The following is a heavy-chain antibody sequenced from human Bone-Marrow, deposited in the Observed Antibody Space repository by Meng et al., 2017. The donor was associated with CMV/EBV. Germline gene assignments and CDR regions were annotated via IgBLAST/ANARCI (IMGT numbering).Heavy chain of an antibody. Sequence: GESLKISCAATGYPVSANLMMWVRQAPGKGLEWVSIMFGDGRRFYADSVKGRFTVSGDDSKNTLDLQMNSLRAEDTAVYYCNSNPAAYWGQGTLVTVSS. J-gene: IGHJ4*02. CDR2: MFGDGRR. CDR1: GYPVSANL. CDR3: NSNPAAY. D-gene: IGHD4-23*01. V-gene: IGHV3-53*01.